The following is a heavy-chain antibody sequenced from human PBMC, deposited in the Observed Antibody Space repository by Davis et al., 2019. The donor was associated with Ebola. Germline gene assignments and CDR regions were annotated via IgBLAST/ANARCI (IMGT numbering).Heavy chain of an antibody. Sequence: SGPTLVKPTQTLTLTCTFSGFSLSTSGMCVSWIRQPPGKALEWLARIDWDDDKYYRPSLKTRLTISKDTSKNQVVLTMTNMDPVDTATYYCARTDLGYCSSTSCYRPYYFDYWGQGTLVTVSS. D-gene: IGHD2-2*01. CDR1: GFSLSTSGMC. J-gene: IGHJ4*02. V-gene: IGHV2-70*11. CDR3: ARTDLGYCSSTSCYRPYYFDY. CDR2: IDWDDDK.